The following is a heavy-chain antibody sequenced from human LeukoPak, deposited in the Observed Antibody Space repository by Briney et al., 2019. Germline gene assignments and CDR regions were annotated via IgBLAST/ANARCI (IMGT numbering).Heavy chain of an antibody. V-gene: IGHV4-61*02. CDR3: ARVFGPDYGSGSSRYYYYYMDV. J-gene: IGHJ6*03. CDR1: GGSISSGSYY. D-gene: IGHD3-10*01. CDR2: IYTSGST. Sequence: TSETLSLTCTVSGGSISSGSYYWSWIRQPAGKGLEWIGRIYTSGSTNYNPSLKSRVTISVDTSKNQFSLKLSSVTAADTAVYYCARVFGPDYGSGSSRYYYYYMDVWGKGTTVTISS.